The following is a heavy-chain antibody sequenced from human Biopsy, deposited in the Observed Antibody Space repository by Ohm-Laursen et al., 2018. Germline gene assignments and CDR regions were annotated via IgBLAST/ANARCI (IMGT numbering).Heavy chain of an antibody. CDR1: GFTFTSYA. Sequence: SLRLSCAASGFTFTSYAMHWVRQAPGKGLEWVAVISYDGSGDYYADSLQGRFIISRDNPKNTVDLQMNSLRAEDTAVYFCARDGKRWDYSTYFSWHFDLWGRGTLVTVSS. CDR3: ARDGKRWDYSTYFSWHFDL. J-gene: IGHJ2*01. V-gene: IGHV3-30*03. CDR2: ISYDGSGD. D-gene: IGHD4-11*01.